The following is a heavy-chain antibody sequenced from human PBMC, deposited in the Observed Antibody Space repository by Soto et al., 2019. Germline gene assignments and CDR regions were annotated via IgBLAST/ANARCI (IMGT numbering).Heavy chain of an antibody. J-gene: IGHJ4*02. V-gene: IGHV4-59*01. CDR2: IYYSGRT. CDR1: GGSISIYY. D-gene: IGHD5-12*01. Sequence: SETLSLTCTVSGGSISIYYWSWIRQPPGKGLEWIGYIYYSGRTNYNPSLKSRVNISLDTSKNQFSLKLSSVTAADTAVYYCARVDIVAPGTFDYCGQGHLVTVSS. CDR3: ARVDIVAPGTFDY.